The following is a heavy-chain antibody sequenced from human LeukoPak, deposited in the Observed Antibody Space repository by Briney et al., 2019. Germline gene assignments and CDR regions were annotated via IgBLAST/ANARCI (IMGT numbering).Heavy chain of an antibody. Sequence: SETLSLTCAVSGGSISSSNWWSWVRQPPGKGLEWIGEIYHSGSTNYNPSLKSRVTISVDTSKNQFSLKLSSVTAADTAVYYCARGYDSSGYYYPGAFDIWGQGTMVTVSS. CDR3: ARGYDSSGYYYPGAFDI. CDR1: GGSISSSNW. V-gene: IGHV4-4*02. D-gene: IGHD3-22*01. CDR2: IYHSGST. J-gene: IGHJ3*02.